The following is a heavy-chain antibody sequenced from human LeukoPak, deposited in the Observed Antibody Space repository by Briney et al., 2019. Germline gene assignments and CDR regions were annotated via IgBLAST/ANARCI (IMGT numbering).Heavy chain of an antibody. CDR3: GSLAEGESGRGS. CDR2: ILDSGTT. V-gene: IGHV4-61*01. D-gene: IGHD3-10*01. J-gene: IGHJ5*02. Sequence: SHTLSLTCTVSAASVGSSRYQWMWIRQPPGKGLEDIANILDSGTTDYNSSLERRATISLDTTNTQCSLTLRSVTAAETAMFCGGSLAEGESGRGSWGQGTLVTVSS. CDR1: AASVGSSRYQ.